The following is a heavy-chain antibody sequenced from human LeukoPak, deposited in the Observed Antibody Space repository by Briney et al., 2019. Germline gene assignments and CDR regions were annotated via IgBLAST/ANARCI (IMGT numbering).Heavy chain of an antibody. V-gene: IGHV3-74*01. CDR3: ARGRPHGNDY. D-gene: IGHD4-23*01. CDR2: IASDGSST. J-gene: IGHJ4*02. CDR1: GFTFDDYA. Sequence: PGGSLRLSCAASGFTFDDYAMHWVRQAPGKGLVWVSRIASDGSSTTYADSVKGRFSISRDNAKNTLYLQMNSLRVEDTAVYYCARGRPHGNDYWGRGTLVTVSS.